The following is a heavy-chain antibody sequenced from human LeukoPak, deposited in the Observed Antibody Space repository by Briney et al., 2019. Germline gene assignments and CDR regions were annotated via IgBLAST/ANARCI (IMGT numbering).Heavy chain of an antibody. Sequence: SETLSLTCTVSGGSISSYYWSWIRQPPGKGLEWIGYIYYSGSTNYNPSLKSRVTISVDTSKNQFSLKLSSVTAADTAVYYCARGGYYYDSSGYYYRAFDIWGQGKMVTVSS. D-gene: IGHD3-22*01. CDR3: ARGGYYYDSSGYYYRAFDI. CDR1: GGSISSYY. V-gene: IGHV4-59*08. CDR2: IYYSGST. J-gene: IGHJ3*02.